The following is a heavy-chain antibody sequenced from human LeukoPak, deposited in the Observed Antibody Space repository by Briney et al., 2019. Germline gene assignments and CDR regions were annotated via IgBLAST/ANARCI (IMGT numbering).Heavy chain of an antibody. D-gene: IGHD6-13*01. CDR2: INPSGGST. J-gene: IGHJ6*03. CDR1: GYTFTSYY. V-gene: IGHV1-46*01. CDR3: ARKGQGIAAAGADYYMDV. Sequence: ASVKVSCKASGYTFTSYYMHWVRQAPGQGLDWMGIINPSGGSTSYAQKFQGRVTMTRDMSTSTVYMELSSLRSEDTAVYCCARKGQGIAAAGADYYMDVWGKGTTVTVSS.